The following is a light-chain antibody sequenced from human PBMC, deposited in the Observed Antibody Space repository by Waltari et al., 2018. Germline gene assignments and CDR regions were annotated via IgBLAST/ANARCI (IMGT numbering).Light chain of an antibody. CDR1: SSDIGSYNY. J-gene: IGLJ2*01. V-gene: IGLV2-14*03. CDR3: SSYSSGSTLYVL. Sequence: QSALTQPASVSASPGQSITISCTGTSSDIGSYNYVSWFQQHPGKAPKLIIFEVSNRPSGVSTRFSGSKSGNTASQTISGLQAEDEADYYCSSYSSGSTLYVLFGGGTKLSVL. CDR2: EVS.